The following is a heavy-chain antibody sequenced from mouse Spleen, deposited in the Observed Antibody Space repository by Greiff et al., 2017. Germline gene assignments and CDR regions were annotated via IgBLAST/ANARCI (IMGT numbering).Heavy chain of an antibody. V-gene: IGHV5-9*04. CDR3: ARHGDLYAMDY. Sequence: EVQLVESGGGLVKPGGSLKLSCAASGFTFSSYTMSWVRQTPAKRLEWVATISSGGGNTYYPDSVKGRFTISRDNARNTLYLQMSSLRSEDTAMYYCARHGDLYAMDYWGQGTSVTVSS. J-gene: IGHJ4*01. CDR1: GFTFSSYT. CDR2: ISSGGGNT.